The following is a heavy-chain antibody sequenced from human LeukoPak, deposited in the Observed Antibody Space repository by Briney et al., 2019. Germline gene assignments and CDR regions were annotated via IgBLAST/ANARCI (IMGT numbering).Heavy chain of an antibody. D-gene: IGHD3-3*01. CDR2: ISSSGSTI. CDR3: ARAIFFKGGTYYDFWSGQLNWFDP. J-gene: IGHJ5*02. CDR1: GFTFSDYY. Sequence: GGSLRLSCAASGFTFSDYYMSWIRQAPGKGLEWVSYISSSGSTIYYADSVKGRFTISRDNAKNSLYLQMNSLRAEDTAVYYCARAIFFKGGTYYDFWSGQLNWFDPWGQGTLVTVSS. V-gene: IGHV3-11*01.